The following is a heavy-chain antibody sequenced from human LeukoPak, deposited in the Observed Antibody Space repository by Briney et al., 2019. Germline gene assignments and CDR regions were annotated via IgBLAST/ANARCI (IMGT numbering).Heavy chain of an antibody. V-gene: IGHV3-48*02. CDR3: AKVNTHWSFVT. CDR2: ISCAGSIT. J-gene: IGHJ5*02. CDR1: GFSLSTYW. D-gene: IGHD2-8*02. Sequence: PGGSLRLSCSASGFSLSTYWMNWVRQAPGKGLEWVAYISCAGSITYYADSVKGRFTISRDNSKNSLYLHMNSLRDEDTAVYYCAKVNTHWSFVTWGQRVLVT.